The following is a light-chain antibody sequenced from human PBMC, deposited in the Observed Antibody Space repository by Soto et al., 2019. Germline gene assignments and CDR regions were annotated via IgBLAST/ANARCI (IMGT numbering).Light chain of an antibody. CDR1: KLGDKY. CDR3: QAWDSRTAGV. J-gene: IGLJ3*02. CDR2: EGN. V-gene: IGLV3-1*01. Sequence: SYELTQPPSVSVSPGQTASITCSGDKLGDKYACWYQQKPGQSPVLVIYEGNKRPSGIPERFSGSNSGNTATLTISGTQAMDEADYYCQAWDSRTAGVFGGGTKLTV.